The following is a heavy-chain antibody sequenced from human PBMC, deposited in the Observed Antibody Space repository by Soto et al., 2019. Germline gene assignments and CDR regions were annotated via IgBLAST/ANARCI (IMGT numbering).Heavy chain of an antibody. V-gene: IGHV4-30-2*01. J-gene: IGHJ4*02. D-gene: IGHD5-12*01. CDR3: ARGGGYDPFDY. CDR1: GASIPYGGYS. CDR2: IPHLENT. Sequence: QRQLHQSGSGLVKASQTLSLTCTFSGASIPYGGYSWSWIRQPAGKGLEWIGYIPHLENTFYNPSFQSRLTLSIDRSKNQFSLKLASMTAADTAVYYCARGGGYDPFDYWGQGTLVTVAS.